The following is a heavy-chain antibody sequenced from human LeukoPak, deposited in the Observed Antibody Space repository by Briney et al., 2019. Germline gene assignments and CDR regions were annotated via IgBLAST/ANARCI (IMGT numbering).Heavy chain of an antibody. CDR1: GGSFSGYY. CDR2: INHSGST. CDR3: ARGVPVLRFLEWFN. J-gene: IGHJ4*02. V-gene: IGHV4-34*01. D-gene: IGHD3-3*01. Sequence: SETLSLTCAVYGGSFSGYYWSWIRQPPGKGLEWIGEINHSGSTNYNPSLKSRVTISVDTSKNQFSLKLSSVTTADTAVYYCARGVPVLRFLEWFNWGQGTLVTVSS.